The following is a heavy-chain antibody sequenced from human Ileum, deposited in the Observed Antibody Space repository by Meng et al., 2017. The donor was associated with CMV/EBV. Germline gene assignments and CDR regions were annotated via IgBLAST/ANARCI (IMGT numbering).Heavy chain of an antibody. CDR1: GFTFSSYE. CDR2: INGDGTAT. V-gene: IGHV3-74*01. J-gene: IGHJ4*02. D-gene: IGHD3-10*01. Sequence: GGSLRLSCAASGFTFSSYEMNWVRQAPGKGLVWVSRINGDGTATTYADSVKGRFTISRDNAKNTLYLQMNSLRAEDTAVYYCARDYYGSGSYYNEWGQGTLVTVSS. CDR3: ARDYYGSGSYYNE.